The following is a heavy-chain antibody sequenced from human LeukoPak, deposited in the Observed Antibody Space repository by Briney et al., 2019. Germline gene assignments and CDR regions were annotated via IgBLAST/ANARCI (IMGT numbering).Heavy chain of an antibody. CDR2: ISAYNGNT. J-gene: IGHJ4*02. CDR1: GYTFTSYG. D-gene: IGHD3-16*02. V-gene: IGHV1-18*01. CDR3: ARDREDYVWGSYRYPFDY. Sequence: ASVKVSCKASGYTFTSYGISWVRQAPGQGLEWMGWISAYNGNTNYAQKLQGRVTMTTDTSTSTAYMELRSLRSDDTAVYYCARDREDYVWGSYRYPFDYWGQGTLVTVSS.